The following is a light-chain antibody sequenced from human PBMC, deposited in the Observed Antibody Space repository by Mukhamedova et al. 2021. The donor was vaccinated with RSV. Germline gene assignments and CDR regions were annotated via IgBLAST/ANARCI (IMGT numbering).Light chain of an antibody. CDR3: SSYTSSSTRV. V-gene: IGLV2-14*04. CDR2: DVS. J-gene: IGLJ3*02. Sequence: SDVGGYNYVSWYQQHPGKAPKLMIYDVSNRPSGVSNRFSGSKSGNTASLTISGLQAEDEADYYCSSYTSSSTRVFGGGTKLTVL. CDR1: SDVGGYNY.